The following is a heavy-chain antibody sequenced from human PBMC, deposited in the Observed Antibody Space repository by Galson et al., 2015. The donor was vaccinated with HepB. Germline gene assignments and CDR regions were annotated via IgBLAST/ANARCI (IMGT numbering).Heavy chain of an antibody. Sequence: SVKVSCKASGYTFTSYGISWVRQAPGQGLEWMGGLDPEDGEAIYAQKFQGRVTMTEDTSTDTAYMELSSLRSEDTAVYYCATDLLVRAHDADYWGQGTLVTVSS. CDR1: GYTFTSYG. V-gene: IGHV1-24*01. D-gene: IGHD2-8*02. CDR2: LDPEDGEA. J-gene: IGHJ4*02. CDR3: ATDLLVRAHDADY.